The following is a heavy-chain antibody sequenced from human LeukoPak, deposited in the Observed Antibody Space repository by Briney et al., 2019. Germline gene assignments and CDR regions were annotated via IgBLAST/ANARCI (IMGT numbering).Heavy chain of an antibody. CDR3: AKDGYSSTWDFDY. CDR1: GFTFSSYA. J-gene: IGHJ4*02. Sequence: GGSLRLSCAASGFTFSSYAMNWVRQAPGKGLEWVSAIGGSGGSTYYADSVKGRSTISRDNSKNTLYLQMNSLRADDAAVYYCAKDGYSSTWDFDYWGQGTLVTVSS. CDR2: IGGSGGST. V-gene: IGHV3-23*01. D-gene: IGHD6-13*01.